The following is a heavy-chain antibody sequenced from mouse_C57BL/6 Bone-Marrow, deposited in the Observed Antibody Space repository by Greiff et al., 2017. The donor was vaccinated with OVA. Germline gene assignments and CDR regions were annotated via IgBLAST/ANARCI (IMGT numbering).Heavy chain of an antibody. J-gene: IGHJ3*01. CDR2: IWTGGGT. CDR3: ATIPAWFAY. D-gene: IGHD2-12*01. CDR1: GFSLTSYA. Sequence: VKLVESGPGLVAPSQSLSITCTVSGFSLTSYAISWVRQPPGKGLEWLGVIWTGGGTNYNSALKSRLSISKDNSKSQVFLKMNSLQTDGTARYYCATIPAWFAYWGQGTLVTVSA. V-gene: IGHV2-9-1*01.